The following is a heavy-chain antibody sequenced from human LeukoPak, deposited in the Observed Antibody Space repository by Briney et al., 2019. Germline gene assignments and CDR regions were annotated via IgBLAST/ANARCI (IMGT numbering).Heavy chain of an antibody. Sequence: AGGPLRLSCAASGFTFSSYAMSWVRQAPGKGLEWVSAISGSGGSTYYADSVKGRFTISRDNSKNTLYLQMSSLRAEDTAVYYCAKIMFSGYYFDYWGQGTLVTVSS. CDR1: GFTFSSYA. D-gene: IGHD3/OR15-3a*01. CDR2: ISGSGGST. J-gene: IGHJ4*02. V-gene: IGHV3-23*01. CDR3: AKIMFSGYYFDY.